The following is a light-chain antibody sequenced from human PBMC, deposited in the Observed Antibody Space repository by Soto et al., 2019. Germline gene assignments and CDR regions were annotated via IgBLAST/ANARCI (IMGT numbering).Light chain of an antibody. J-gene: IGKJ1*01. CDR3: QQYGSSPRT. V-gene: IGKV3-20*01. CDR2: GTS. CDR1: QSVGSSF. Sequence: EIVLTQSPGTLSLSPGVGATLSCRASQSVGSSFLAWYQHRPGQAPRLLIYGTSSRATGIPDRFSGSGSGTDFTLTISRLEPEDFAVYYCQQYGSSPRTFGQGTKVDI.